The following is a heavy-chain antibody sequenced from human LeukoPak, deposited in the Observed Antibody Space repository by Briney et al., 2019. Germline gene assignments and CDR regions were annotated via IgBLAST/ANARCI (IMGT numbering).Heavy chain of an antibody. CDR2: VTTDGNGA. CDR1: GFAFSSYA. J-gene: IGHJ5*02. Sequence: GGSLRLSCAASGFAFSSYAMTWDRQAPGKGLEWVAVVTTDGNGAYYADSVKGRFTISRDNSHNTVFLQMRRLRLEDTALYFCAKTLGADCFDHWGQGTLVTVSS. V-gene: IGHV3-23*01. CDR3: AKTLGADCFDH. D-gene: IGHD3-16*01.